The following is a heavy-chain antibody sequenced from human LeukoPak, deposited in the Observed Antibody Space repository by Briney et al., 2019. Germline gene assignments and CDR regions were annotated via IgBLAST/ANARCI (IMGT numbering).Heavy chain of an antibody. Sequence: GGSLRLSCVASGFTFSSYWMHWVRQAPGKGLVWVSRINSDGSSTTYADSVKGRFTISRDNAENTLYLQMNSLRAEDMAMYYCARQYSYDSSGYYPWDYWGQGTLVTVSS. J-gene: IGHJ4*02. CDR2: INSDGSST. CDR3: ARQYSYDSSGYYPWDY. CDR1: GFTFSSYW. D-gene: IGHD3-22*01. V-gene: IGHV3-74*01.